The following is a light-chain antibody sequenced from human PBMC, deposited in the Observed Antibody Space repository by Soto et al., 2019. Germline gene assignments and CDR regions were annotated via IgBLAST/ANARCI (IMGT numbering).Light chain of an antibody. J-gene: IGLJ2*01. CDR1: NSDVGGSNY. Sequence: QSALTQPPSASGSPGQSVTISCTRTNSDVGGSNYVSWYQQHPGKAPKLMIYEVIKRPSGVPDRFSGSRSGNTASLTVSGLQAEDEADYYCSSNVVGTNLKIFGGGTKLTVL. CDR2: EVI. CDR3: SSNVVGTNLKI. V-gene: IGLV2-8*01.